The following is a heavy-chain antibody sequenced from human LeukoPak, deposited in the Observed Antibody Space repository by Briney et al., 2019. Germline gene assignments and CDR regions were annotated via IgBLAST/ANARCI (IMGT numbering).Heavy chain of an antibody. J-gene: IGHJ3*02. CDR1: GFTFSSYA. V-gene: IGHV3-23*01. CDR2: ISGSGGST. D-gene: IGHD4-11*01. CDR3: AREMTTPDDAFDI. Sequence: GGTLRLSCAASGFTFSSYAMSWVRQAPGKGLEWVSAISGSGGSTYYADSVRGRFTISRDNSKNILSLQMNGLRAEDTAVYYCAREMTTPDDAFDIWGQGTMVTVSS.